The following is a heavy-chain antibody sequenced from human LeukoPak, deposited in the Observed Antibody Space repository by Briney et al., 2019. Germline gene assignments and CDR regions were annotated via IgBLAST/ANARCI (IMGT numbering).Heavy chain of an antibody. CDR1: GGSLSSGDYY. CDR3: ARGAPTAAAVDY. V-gene: IGHV4-30-4*01. CDR2: FYYSGST. D-gene: IGHD6-13*01. Sequence: PSQTLSLTCTVSGGSLSSGDYYWSWIRQPPGKGLEWIGYFYYSGSTYYNPSLKSRVTISVDTSKNQFSLKLSSVTAADTAVYYCARGAPTAAAVDYWGQGTLVTVSS. J-gene: IGHJ4*02.